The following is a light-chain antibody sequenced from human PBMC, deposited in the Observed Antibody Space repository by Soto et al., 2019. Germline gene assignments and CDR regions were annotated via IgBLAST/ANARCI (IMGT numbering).Light chain of an antibody. CDR1: QSVSSSY. Sequence: EIVLTQSPGTLSLSPGERATLSCRASQSVSSSYLAWYQQKPGQPPRLLIYGASSRATGNPDRFSGSGSGTDFTLTISRLEPEDFAVFYCQHYDSLPITFGQGTRLEIK. CDR3: QHYDSLPIT. V-gene: IGKV3-20*01. CDR2: GAS. J-gene: IGKJ5*01.